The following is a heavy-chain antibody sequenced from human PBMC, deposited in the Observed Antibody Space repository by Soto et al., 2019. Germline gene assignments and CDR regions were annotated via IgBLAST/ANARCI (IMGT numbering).Heavy chain of an antibody. CDR1: GFTFSNYD. J-gene: IGHJ4*02. D-gene: IGHD2-2*01. CDR3: ARAGAAAAISYFDY. CDR2: IGTAGDT. Sequence: EVQLVESGGGLVQPGGSLRLSCAASGFTFSNYDMHWVRQVTGKGLEGVSAIGTAGDTYYPGSVKGRFTISRENAKNSLYLQMNSLRAEDTAVYYCARAGAAAAISYFDYWGQGTLVTVSS. V-gene: IGHV3-13*01.